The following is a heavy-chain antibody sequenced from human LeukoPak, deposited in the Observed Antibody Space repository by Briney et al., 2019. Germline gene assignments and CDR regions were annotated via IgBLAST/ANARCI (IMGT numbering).Heavy chain of an antibody. D-gene: IGHD2-2*01. V-gene: IGHV3-33*01. CDR2: IWYDGSNK. CDR1: GFTFSSYG. CDR3: SRVMGYCSSTSCNKRVPDYYAIYV. Sequence: GGSLRLSCAASGFTFSSYGMHWVRQAPGKGLEWVAVIWYDGSNKYYADSVKGRFTISRDNSKKRLYLQKNSLRAEDTAVYYYSRVMGYCSSTSCNKRVPDYYAIYVWGQETTVTVSS. J-gene: IGHJ6*02.